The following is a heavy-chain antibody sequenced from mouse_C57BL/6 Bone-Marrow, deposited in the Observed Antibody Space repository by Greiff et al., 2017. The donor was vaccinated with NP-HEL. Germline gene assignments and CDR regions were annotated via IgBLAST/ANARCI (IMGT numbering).Heavy chain of an antibody. J-gene: IGHJ4*01. V-gene: IGHV5-17*01. CDR2: ISSGSSTI. CDR3: ARMDYSNLYAMDY. CDR1: GFTFSDYG. D-gene: IGHD2-5*01. Sequence: EVMLVESGGGLVKPGGSLKLSCAASGFTFSDYGMHWVRQAPEKGLEWVAYISSGSSTIYYADTVKGRFTISRDNAKNTLFLQMTSLRSEDTAMYYCARMDYSNLYAMDYWGQGTSVTVSS.